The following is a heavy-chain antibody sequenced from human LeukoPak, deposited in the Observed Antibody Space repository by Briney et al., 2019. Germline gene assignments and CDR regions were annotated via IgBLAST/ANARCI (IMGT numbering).Heavy chain of an antibody. CDR2: IIPIFGTA. CDR1: GGTFSSYA. V-gene: IGHV1-69*13. Sequence: GASVKVSCKASGGTFSSYAISWVRQAPGQGLEWMGGIIPIFGTANYAQKFQGRVTITADESTSTAYMELSSLRSEDTAVYYCARAITIFGVVIANWFDPWGQGTLVTVSS. D-gene: IGHD3-3*01. J-gene: IGHJ5*02. CDR3: ARAITIFGVVIANWFDP.